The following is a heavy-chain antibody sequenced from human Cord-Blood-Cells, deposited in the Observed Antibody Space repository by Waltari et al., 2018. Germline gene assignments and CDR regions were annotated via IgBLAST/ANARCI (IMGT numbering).Heavy chain of an antibody. D-gene: IGHD6-6*01. Sequence: QVQLQESGPGLVKPSQTLSLTCTVSGGSISTGGYYWSWIRQHPGKGLEWIGYIYYSGSTYNNPSLKSRVTISVDTSKNQFSLKLSSVTAADTAVYYCARGVSSSSQRRQYYFDYWGQGTLVTVSS. CDR1: GGSISTGGYY. CDR2: IYYSGST. V-gene: IGHV4-31*03. J-gene: IGHJ4*02. CDR3: ARGVSSSSQRRQYYFDY.